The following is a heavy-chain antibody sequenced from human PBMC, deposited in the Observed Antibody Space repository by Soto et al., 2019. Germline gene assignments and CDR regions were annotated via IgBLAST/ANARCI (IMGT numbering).Heavy chain of an antibody. CDR1: GASMSSGGNY. D-gene: IGHD4-17*01. Sequence: QVQLQESGPGLVKPSQTLSLTCSVSGASMSSGGNYWSWIRQHPVKGLEWIGQIYHSGSSYYNPSLKSRVTIAVDSSKSQFSVTLTSVTAADTAVYYCARARDRFGDHFDYWGRGILVTVSS. J-gene: IGHJ4*02. V-gene: IGHV4-31*03. CDR2: IYHSGSS. CDR3: ARARDRFGDHFDY.